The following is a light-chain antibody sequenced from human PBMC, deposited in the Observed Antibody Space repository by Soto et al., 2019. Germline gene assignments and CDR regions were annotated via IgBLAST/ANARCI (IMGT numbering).Light chain of an antibody. CDR1: QSVSSN. V-gene: IGKV3-11*01. CDR3: QQRSNWPPRIT. J-gene: IGKJ5*01. CDR2: DAS. Sequence: EIVLTPSPGTLSFSPVERATLSCTASQSVSSNLAWYQQKPGQAPRLLIYDASNRATGIPARFSGSGSGTDFTLTISRLEPEDFAVYYCQQRSNWPPRITFGQGTRREIK.